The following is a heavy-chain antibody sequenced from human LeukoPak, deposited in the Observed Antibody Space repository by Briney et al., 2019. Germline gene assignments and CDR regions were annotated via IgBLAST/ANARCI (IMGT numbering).Heavy chain of an antibody. V-gene: IGHV3-21*01. CDR1: GFTFSSYS. D-gene: IGHD5-18*01. CDR2: ISSSSSYI. Sequence: PGGSLRLSCAASGFTFSSYSMNWVRQAPGKGLEWVSSISSSSSYIYYADSVKGRFTISRDNAKNSLYLQMNSLRAEDTAVYYCARDQDYSYGPPGYWGRGTLVTVSS. J-gene: IGHJ4*02. CDR3: ARDQDYSYGPPGY.